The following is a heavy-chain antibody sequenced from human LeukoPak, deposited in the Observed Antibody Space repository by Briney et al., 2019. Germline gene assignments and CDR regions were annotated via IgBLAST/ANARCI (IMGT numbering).Heavy chain of an antibody. D-gene: IGHD1-26*01. J-gene: IGHJ4*02. Sequence: PSETLSLTCTVSGGSISSYHWSWIRQPPGKGLEGIGYIYYSGSTNYNPSLKSRVTISVDTSKNQFSLKLSSVTAADTAVYYCARDVNSGSYAVWGQGTLVTVSS. V-gene: IGHV4-59*01. CDR2: IYYSGST. CDR1: GGSISSYH. CDR3: ARDVNSGSYAV.